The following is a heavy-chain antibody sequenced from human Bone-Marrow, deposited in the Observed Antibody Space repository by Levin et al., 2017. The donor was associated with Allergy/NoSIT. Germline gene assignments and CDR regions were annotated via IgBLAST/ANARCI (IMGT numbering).Heavy chain of an antibody. V-gene: IGHV4-34*01. Sequence: SETLSLTCDVYGGSFSSYSWNWIRQPPGKGLEWIGEINPSGSTNYNPSLKSRLYISIDMSKNEFSLYLSSVSAADTAVYYCAKGTWEQIVPGYIWCEPWGQGTLVTVSS. CDR3: AKGTWEQIVPGYIWCEP. CDR1: GGSFSSYS. CDR2: INPSGST. J-gene: IGHJ5*02. D-gene: IGHD6-6*01.